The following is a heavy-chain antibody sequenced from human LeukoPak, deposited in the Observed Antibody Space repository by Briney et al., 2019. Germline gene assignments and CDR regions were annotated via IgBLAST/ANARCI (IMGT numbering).Heavy chain of an antibody. V-gene: IGHV3-30*18. CDR2: ISYDGSNK. CDR3: AKGGSGLISRVDAFDI. D-gene: IGHD6-19*01. Sequence: GGSLRLSCAASGFTFSSYGMHWVRQAPGKGLEWVAVISYDGSNKYYADSVKGRFTISRDNSKNTLYLQMNSLRAEDTAVYYCAKGGSGLISRVDAFDIWGQGTMVTVSS. CDR1: GFTFSSYG. J-gene: IGHJ3*02.